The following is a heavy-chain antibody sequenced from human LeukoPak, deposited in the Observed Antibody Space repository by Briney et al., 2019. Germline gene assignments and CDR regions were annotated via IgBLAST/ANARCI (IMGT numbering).Heavy chain of an antibody. D-gene: IGHD1-26*01. J-gene: IGHJ4*02. Sequence: SETLSLTCSVSSEFQTAYKWTWIRQSPGRGLEFIGYVYYSGSTVLNPSLSSRVTISIDMSKKQFSLNLSSVTAADTAVYYCAGEGGATGPWGPDRTDCWGQGTLVTVSS. V-gene: IGHV4-59*01. CDR3: AGEGGATGPWGPDRTDC. CDR1: SEFQTAYK. CDR2: VYYSGST.